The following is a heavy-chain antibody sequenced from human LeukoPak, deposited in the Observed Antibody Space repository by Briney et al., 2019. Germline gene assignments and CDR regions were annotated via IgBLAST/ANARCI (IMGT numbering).Heavy chain of an antibody. J-gene: IGHJ5*02. D-gene: IGHD3-10*01. V-gene: IGHV1-69*13. CDR2: IIPIFGTA. CDR3: AREYYYGSGSLSGAPVPAKEQNWFDP. Sequence: SVKVSCKASGYIFTDYYMHWVRQAPGQGLEWMGGIIPIFGTANYAQKFQGRVTITADESTSTAYMELSSLRSEDTAVYYCAREYYYGSGSLSGAPVPAKEQNWFDPWGQGTLVTVSS. CDR1: GYIFTDYY.